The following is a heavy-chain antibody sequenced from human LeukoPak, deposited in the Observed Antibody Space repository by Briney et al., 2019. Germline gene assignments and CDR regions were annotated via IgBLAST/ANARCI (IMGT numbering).Heavy chain of an antibody. D-gene: IGHD6-13*01. CDR3: ARVKAAAGTLIWFDP. Sequence: SVKVSCKASGGTFSSYAISWVRQAPGQGLEWMGGIIPIFGTANYAQKLQGRVTITTDESTSTAYMELSSLRSEDTAVYYCARVKAAAGTLIWFDPWGQGTLVTVSS. CDR2: IIPIFGTA. J-gene: IGHJ5*02. CDR1: GGTFSSYA. V-gene: IGHV1-69*05.